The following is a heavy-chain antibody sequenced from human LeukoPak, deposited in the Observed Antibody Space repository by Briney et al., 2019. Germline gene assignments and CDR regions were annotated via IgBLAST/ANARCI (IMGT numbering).Heavy chain of an antibody. CDR2: LYYGENA. CDR3: ARQLPTAAADTRGYFDY. V-gene: IGHV4-39*01. CDR1: GGSFSGYY. Sequence: SETLSLNCAVYGGSFSGYYWGWIRQAPGKGLEWIGSLYYGENAHYNPSLKSRATLSVDTSNNQFSLKLTSVTAADAAVYFCARQLPTAAADTRGYFDYWGQGAVVTVSS. J-gene: IGHJ4*02. D-gene: IGHD6-25*01.